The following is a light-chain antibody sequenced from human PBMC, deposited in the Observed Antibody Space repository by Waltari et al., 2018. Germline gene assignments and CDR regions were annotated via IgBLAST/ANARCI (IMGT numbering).Light chain of an antibody. CDR3: QQYYRTRS. Sequence: DVVLTQYPDSLAVSLGERATVTCRSSQSLLYYSTGKNYSAWYQQPQGQPPKLLISSAATRESGVPDRISGSGARTDFPLTSNNLQPEDVAVYYCQQYYRTRSFGQGTKVEIK. V-gene: IGKV4-1*01. J-gene: IGKJ1*01. CDR2: SAA. CDR1: QSLLYYSTGKNY.